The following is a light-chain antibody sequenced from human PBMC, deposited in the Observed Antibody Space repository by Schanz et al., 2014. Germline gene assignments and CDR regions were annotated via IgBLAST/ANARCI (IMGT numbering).Light chain of an antibody. CDR2: GDN. V-gene: IGLV1-40*01. CDR3: ATWDDSLNGLWL. CDR1: SSNIGAGKH. J-gene: IGLJ3*02. Sequence: SVLTQPPSVSGAPGQRVTISCTGSSSNIGAGKHVHWYQQFPGTAPKLLIYGDNNRPSGVPDRFSVSKSGTSASLAITGLQAEDEADYYCATWDDSLNGLWLFGGGTKLTVL.